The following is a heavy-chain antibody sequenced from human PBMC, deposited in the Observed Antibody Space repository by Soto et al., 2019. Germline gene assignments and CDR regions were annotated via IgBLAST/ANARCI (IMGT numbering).Heavy chain of an antibody. Sequence: QVQLVESGGGVVQPGRSLRLSCAASGFTFSSYAMHWVRQAPGKGLEWVAVISYDGSNKYYADSVKGRFTISRDNSKNTLYLQMNSLRAEDTAVYYCARDGVVTDWYFDLWGRGTLVTVSS. CDR2: ISYDGSNK. V-gene: IGHV3-30-3*01. J-gene: IGHJ2*01. CDR3: ARDGVVTDWYFDL. D-gene: IGHD2-15*01. CDR1: GFTFSSYA.